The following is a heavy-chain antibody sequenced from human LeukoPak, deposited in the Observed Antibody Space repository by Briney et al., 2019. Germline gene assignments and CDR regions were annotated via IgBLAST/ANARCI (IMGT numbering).Heavy chain of an antibody. CDR2: ISINRGNT. Sequence: ASVKVSCKASGYTSTNYGIRWVRQAPGQGLEWMGWISINRGNTNYAQKFQGRVSMTTDTSTSTAYMELRGLRSDDTAMYYCARDVGITVADSFDPWGQGTLVTVSS. CDR3: ARDVGITVADSFDP. J-gene: IGHJ5*02. D-gene: IGHD6-19*01. CDR1: GYTSTNYG. V-gene: IGHV1-18*01.